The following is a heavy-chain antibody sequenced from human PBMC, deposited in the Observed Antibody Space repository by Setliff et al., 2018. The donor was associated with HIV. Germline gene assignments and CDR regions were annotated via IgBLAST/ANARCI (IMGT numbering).Heavy chain of an antibody. J-gene: IGHJ3*02. D-gene: IGHD2-21*02. V-gene: IGHV3-7*05. Sequence: HPGGSLRLSCAASGFTFSRYWTSWVRQAPGKGLEWVANINQDGSQKYHVDSVKGRFTISRDNAKNSLFLQMNSLRAEDTAVYYCVSRRGSDGGVDAFDIWGQGTVVTVSS. CDR1: GFTFSRYW. CDR2: INQDGSQK. CDR3: VSRRGSDGGVDAFDI.